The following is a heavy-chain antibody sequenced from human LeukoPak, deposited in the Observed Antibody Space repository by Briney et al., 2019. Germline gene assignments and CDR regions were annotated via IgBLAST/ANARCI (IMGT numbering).Heavy chain of an antibody. V-gene: IGHV4-39*01. CDR1: GGSISSSSYY. J-gene: IGHJ4*02. CDR3: ARRRPSTSNSYYFDY. Sequence: SETLSLTCTVSGGSISSSSYYWGWIRQPPGKGLEWIGSIYYSGSTYYNPSLKSRVTISVDTSKNQFSLKLSSVTAADTAVYYCARRRPSTSNSYYFDYWGQGTLVTVSS. CDR2: IYYSGST. D-gene: IGHD4-11*01.